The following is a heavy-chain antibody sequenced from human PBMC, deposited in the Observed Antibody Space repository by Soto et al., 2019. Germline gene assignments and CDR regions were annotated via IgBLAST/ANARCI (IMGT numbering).Heavy chain of an antibody. CDR2: ISGSSDST. J-gene: IGHJ4*02. Sequence: GGSLRLSCAGSGFTFSSYAMRWVRQAPGKGLEWVSSISGSSDSTFYADSVKGRFTISRDNSKNTLYLQMNSLRAEDTAVYYCVKGVVAEDYWGQGTQVTVSS. D-gene: IGHD2-15*01. CDR3: VKGVVAEDY. CDR1: GFTFSSYA. V-gene: IGHV3-23*01.